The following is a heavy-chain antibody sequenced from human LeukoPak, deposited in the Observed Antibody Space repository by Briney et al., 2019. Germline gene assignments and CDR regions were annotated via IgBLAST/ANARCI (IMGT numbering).Heavy chain of an antibody. V-gene: IGHV4-39*07. CDR1: GGSISSSDYY. CDR2: INHSGST. J-gene: IGHJ5*02. CDR3: ARYFIVVVPAAGQFDP. Sequence: SETLSLTCTVSGGSISSSDYYWGWIRQPPGKGLEWIGEINHSGSTNYNPSLKSRVTISVDTSKNQFSLKLSSVTAADTAVYYCARYFIVVVPAAGQFDPWGQGTLVTVSS. D-gene: IGHD2-2*01.